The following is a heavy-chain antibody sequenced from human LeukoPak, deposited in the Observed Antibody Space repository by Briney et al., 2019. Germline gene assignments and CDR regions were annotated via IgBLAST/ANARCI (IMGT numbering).Heavy chain of an antibody. CDR1: GGSIRSSSYY. V-gene: IGHV4-39*01. CDR3: ARHVLVTHFDY. Sequence: SETLSLTCPVSGGSIRSSSYYWGWIRQPPGEGLEWIGSMYYSGSTYYNPSLKSRVTISVDTSKNQFSLKLSSVTAADTAVYYCARHVLVTHFDYWGQGTLVTVSS. J-gene: IGHJ4*02. CDR2: MYYSGST. D-gene: IGHD4-23*01.